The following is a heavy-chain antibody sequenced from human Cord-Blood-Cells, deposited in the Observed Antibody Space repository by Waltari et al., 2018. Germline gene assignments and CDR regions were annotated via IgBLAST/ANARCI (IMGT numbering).Heavy chain of an antibody. CDR2: INPNSGGT. D-gene: IGHD3-3*01. J-gene: IGHJ6*02. CDR3: AREEGYDFHYGMDV. CDR1: GYTFTGYY. Sequence: QVQLVQSGAEVQKPGASVKVSCKASGYTFTGYYMHWVRQAPGQGLEWMGRINPNSGGTNYAQKFQGRVTMTRDTSISTAYMELSRLRSDDTAVYYCAREEGYDFHYGMDVWGQGTTVTVSS. V-gene: IGHV1-2*06.